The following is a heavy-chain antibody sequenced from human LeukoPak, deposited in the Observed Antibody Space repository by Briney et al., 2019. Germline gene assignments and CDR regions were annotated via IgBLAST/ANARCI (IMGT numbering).Heavy chain of an antibody. CDR2: IKQDGSDK. D-gene: IGHD4-23*01. CDR3: ARGGGHLDC. V-gene: IGHV3-7*03. Sequence: GGSLRLSCAASGFSFSSYWMSWVRQAPGKGLEWVANIKQDGSDKYYLTSVRGRFTISRDNAKNSLFLQMNGLRVEDTAVYYCARGGGHLDCWGQGTLVTVSS. J-gene: IGHJ4*02. CDR1: GFSFSSYW.